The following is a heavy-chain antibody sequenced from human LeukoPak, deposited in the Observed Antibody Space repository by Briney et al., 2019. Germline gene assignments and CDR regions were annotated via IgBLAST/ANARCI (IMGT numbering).Heavy chain of an antibody. J-gene: IGHJ5*02. CDR1: GGSFSGYY. CDR2: INHSGST. CDR3: ARGKRIVVVPAAIRSGGWFDP. D-gene: IGHD2-2*01. V-gene: IGHV4-34*01. Sequence: PSETLSLTCAVYGGSFSGYYWSWIRQPPGKGLEWIGEINHSGSTNYNPSLKSRVTISVDTSKNQFSLKLSSVTAADTAVYYCARGKRIVVVPAAIRSGGWFDPWGQGTLVTVSS.